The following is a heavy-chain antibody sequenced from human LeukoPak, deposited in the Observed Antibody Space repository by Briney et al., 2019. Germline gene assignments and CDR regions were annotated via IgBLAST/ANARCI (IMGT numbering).Heavy chain of an antibody. V-gene: IGHV3-30*18. CDR2: ISYDGSSK. CDR3: AKDGGTIPGVTNFHFDY. CDR1: GFTFSSYD. Sequence: SGGSLRLSCAASGFTFSSYDMNWVRQVPGKGLEWVSLISYDGSSKYYADSVKGRFTVSRDNSKNTLYLQMNSLRAEDMAVYYCAKDGGTIPGVTNFHFDYWGQGTLVAVSS. J-gene: IGHJ4*02. D-gene: IGHD3-3*01.